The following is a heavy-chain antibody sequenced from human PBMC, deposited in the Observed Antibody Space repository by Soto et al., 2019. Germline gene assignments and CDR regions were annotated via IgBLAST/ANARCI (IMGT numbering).Heavy chain of an antibody. CDR2: IYDSATT. V-gene: IGHV4-31*03. CDR1: GASISSGSYY. J-gene: IGHJ3*02. D-gene: IGHD3-22*01. Sequence: PSETLSLTCTVSGASISSGSYYWTWIRQHPGKGLEWIGYIYDSATTYCKPSLKSRVTISADTSKTQFSLRLTSVTAADTALYYCVGGRHYNDESGDPRGIDAFDIWGQGTMVTVSS. CDR3: VGGRHYNDESGDPRGIDAFDI.